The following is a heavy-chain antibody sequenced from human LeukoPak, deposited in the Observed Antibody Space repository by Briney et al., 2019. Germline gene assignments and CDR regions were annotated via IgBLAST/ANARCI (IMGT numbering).Heavy chain of an antibody. CDR1: GFTFSGSG. Sequence: GGSLRLSCAASGFTFSGSGMHWVRQAPGKGLEWVAFIRYHGSDKYYADSVKGRFTISRDNSKNTLYLQMNSLRPEDTSVYYCARSPTSWYFDYWGQGTLVTVSS. CDR2: IRYHGSDK. J-gene: IGHJ4*02. CDR3: ARSPTSWYFDY. V-gene: IGHV3-30*02. D-gene: IGHD2-2*01.